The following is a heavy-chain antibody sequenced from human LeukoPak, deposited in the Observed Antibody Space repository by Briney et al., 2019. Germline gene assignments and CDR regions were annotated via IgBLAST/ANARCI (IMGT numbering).Heavy chain of an antibody. D-gene: IGHD6-19*01. J-gene: IGHJ3*02. CDR1: GYTFTSYY. CDR3: ARDTDGSGWSGAFDI. V-gene: IGHV1-46*01. CDR2: INPSGGST. Sequence: GASVKVSCKASGYTFTSYYMHWVRKAPGQGLEWMGIINPSGGSTNYAQKFQGRVTMTRDTSTSTVHMELSSPRSEDTAMYYCARDTDGSGWSGAFDIWGQGTMVTVSS.